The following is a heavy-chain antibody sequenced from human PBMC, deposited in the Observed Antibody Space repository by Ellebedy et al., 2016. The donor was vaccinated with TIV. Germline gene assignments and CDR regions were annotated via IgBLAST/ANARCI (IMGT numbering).Heavy chain of an antibody. Sequence: GESLKISCAASGFTFSTYSMDWVRQAPGKGLEWVSSISSSSSYIYYADSVKGRFTISRDNSRNTLYLQMGSLRAEDMAVYYCARVLDMGEQSQGFDYWGQGTLVSVSS. J-gene: IGHJ4*02. D-gene: IGHD2-2*03. CDR3: ARVLDMGEQSQGFDY. V-gene: IGHV3-21*01. CDR2: ISSSSSYI. CDR1: GFTFSTYS.